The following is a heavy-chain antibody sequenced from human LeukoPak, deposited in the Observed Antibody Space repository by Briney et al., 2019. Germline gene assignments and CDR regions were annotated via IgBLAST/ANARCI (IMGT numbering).Heavy chain of an antibody. D-gene: IGHD5-18*01. V-gene: IGHV1-18*01. J-gene: IGHJ4*02. CDR2: ISTYNGNT. CDR3: ARDRMDTGTYFDY. CDR1: GYTFTTYG. Sequence: GASVKVSCRSSGYTFTTYGITWVRQALGQGLEWMVWISTYNGNTNYAQKLQGRVTMTTDTSTSTAYMELRSLRSDDTAMYYCARDRMDTGTYFDYWGQGTLVTVSS.